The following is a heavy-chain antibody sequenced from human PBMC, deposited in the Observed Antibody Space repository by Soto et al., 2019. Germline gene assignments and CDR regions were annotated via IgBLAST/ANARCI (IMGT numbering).Heavy chain of an antibody. CDR1: GGSISSYY. CDR3: ARSPLEGLDGYNYRYFDY. J-gene: IGHJ4*02. Sequence: SETLSLTCTVSGGSISSYYWSWIRQPPGKGLEWIGYIYYSGSTNYNPSLKSRVTISVDTSKNQFSLKLSSVTAADTAVYYCARSPLEGLDGYNYRYFDYWGQGTLVTVSS. V-gene: IGHV4-59*01. D-gene: IGHD5-12*01. CDR2: IYYSGST.